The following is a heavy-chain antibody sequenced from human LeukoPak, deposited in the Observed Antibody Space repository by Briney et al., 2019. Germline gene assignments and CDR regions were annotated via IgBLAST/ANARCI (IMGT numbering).Heavy chain of an antibody. D-gene: IGHD2-15*01. Sequence: GGSLRLSCAASGFTFSSHWMTWVRQAPGKGLEWVANINQDGSEEYYVASVKGRFTISRDSAKNSLYLQMTSLRAEDTAVYYCARDGSKSCSGGSCYLNWFDPWGQGTLVTVSS. V-gene: IGHV3-7*01. CDR2: INQDGSEE. J-gene: IGHJ5*02. CDR1: GFTFSSHW. CDR3: ARDGSKSCSGGSCYLNWFDP.